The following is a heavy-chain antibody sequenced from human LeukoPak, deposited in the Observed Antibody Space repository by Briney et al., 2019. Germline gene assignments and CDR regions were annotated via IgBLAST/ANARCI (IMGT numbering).Heavy chain of an antibody. D-gene: IGHD6-6*01. J-gene: IGHJ3*02. Sequence: SQTLSLTCTVSGGSISSGSYYWSWIRQPAGTGLEWIGRFYASGSTNYNPSLKSRVTISVDTSKNQFSLNLSSVTAADTAVYYCARDDDEYGSSRSAFDIWGQGTMVTVSS. CDR1: GGSISSGSYY. CDR3: ARDDDEYGSSRSAFDI. V-gene: IGHV4-61*02. CDR2: FYASGST.